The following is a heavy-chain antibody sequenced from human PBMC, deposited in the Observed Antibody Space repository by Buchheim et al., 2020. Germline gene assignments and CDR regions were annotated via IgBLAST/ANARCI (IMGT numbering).Heavy chain of an antibody. CDR2: INSDGSTT. CDR1: GFSFSNSW. J-gene: IGHJ6*02. Sequence: EVQLVESGGGLVQPGGPLRLSCAASGFSFSNSWMHWVRQAPGKGLVWVSHINSDGSTTTYADSVKGRFTISRDNAKNTVYLQMNSLRVEDTAVYYCARDRSYAMDVWGQGTT. V-gene: IGHV3-74*03. CDR3: ARDRSYAMDV.